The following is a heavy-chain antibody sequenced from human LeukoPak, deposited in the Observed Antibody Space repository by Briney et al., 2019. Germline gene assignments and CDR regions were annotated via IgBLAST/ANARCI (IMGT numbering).Heavy chain of an antibody. J-gene: IGHJ4*02. CDR3: ARGRGSLTY. Sequence: SETLSLTCTVSGGFISLYYWSWIRQPPRRGLEWIGYFYDTRSPKYNPSLERRVTISVDMSRNQFSLNLTSVTAADTAVYYCARGRGSLTYWGQGTLATVSS. D-gene: IGHD3-10*01. V-gene: IGHV4-59*01. CDR2: FYDTRSP. CDR1: GGFISLYY.